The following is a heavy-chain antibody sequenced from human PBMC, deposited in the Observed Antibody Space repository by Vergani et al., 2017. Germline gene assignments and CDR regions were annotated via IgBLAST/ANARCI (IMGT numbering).Heavy chain of an antibody. V-gene: IGHV3-48*02. CDR3: ATSGDYGDYGALDI. Sequence: EVQLVESGGGLVQPGGSLRLSCAASGFTFSSYSMNWVRQAPGKGLEWVSYISSSSSTIYYADSVKGRFTISRYNAKNSLYLQMNSLRDEDTAVYYCATSGDYGDYGALDIGGQGTMVTVSS. CDR1: GFTFSSYS. CDR2: ISSSSSTI. D-gene: IGHD4-17*01. J-gene: IGHJ3*02.